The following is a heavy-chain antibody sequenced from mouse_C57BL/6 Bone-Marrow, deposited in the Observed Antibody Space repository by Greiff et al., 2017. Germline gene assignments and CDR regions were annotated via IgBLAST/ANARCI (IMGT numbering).Heavy chain of an antibody. Sequence: QVQLQQPGAELVRPGSSVKLSCKASGYTFTSYWMDWVKQRPGQGLEWIGNIYPSDSETHYNQKFKDKATLTVDKSSSTAYMQLSSLTSEDSAVYYGAVYYGSSGDYWGQGTTLTVSS. V-gene: IGHV1-61*01. CDR1: GYTFTSYW. D-gene: IGHD1-1*01. CDR2: IYPSDSET. J-gene: IGHJ2*01. CDR3: AVYYGSSGDY.